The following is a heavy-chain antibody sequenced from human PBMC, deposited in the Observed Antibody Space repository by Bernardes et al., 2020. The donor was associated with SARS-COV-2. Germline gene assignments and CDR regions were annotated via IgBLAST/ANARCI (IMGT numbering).Heavy chain of an antibody. D-gene: IGHD6-13*01. V-gene: IGHV3-53*01. CDR3: ARGIIAAGYFDY. J-gene: IGHJ4*02. CDR1: GFTVSSNH. Sequence: GGSLRLSCAASGFTVSSNHMSWVRQAPGKGLEWVSVIYSGGSTYYADSVKGRFTLSRDNLKNTLYLQMNSLRAEDTAVYYCARGIIAAGYFDYWGQGTLVTVSS. CDR2: IYSGGST.